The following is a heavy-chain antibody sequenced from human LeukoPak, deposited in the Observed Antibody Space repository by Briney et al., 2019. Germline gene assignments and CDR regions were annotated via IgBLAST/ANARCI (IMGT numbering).Heavy chain of an antibody. CDR1: GGSISSSSYY. V-gene: IGHV4-39*07. CDR2: IYYSGST. D-gene: IGHD3-22*01. J-gene: IGHJ4*02. Sequence: SETLSLTCTVSGGSISSSSYYWGWIRQPPGEGLEWIGSIYYSGSTYYNPSLKSRVTISVDTSKNQFSLKLSSVTAADTAVYYCARAHRLDRYYDSSGYPQLFDYWGQGTLVTVSS. CDR3: ARAHRLDRYYDSSGYPQLFDY.